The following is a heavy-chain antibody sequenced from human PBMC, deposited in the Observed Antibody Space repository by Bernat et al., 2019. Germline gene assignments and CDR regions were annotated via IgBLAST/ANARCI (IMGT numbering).Heavy chain of an antibody. Sequence: QVQLVESGGGVVQPGRSLRLSCAASGFTFSSYAMHWVRQAPGKGLEWVAVISYDGRNKYYADSVKGRFTISRYNSKNTLYLQMNSLRAEDTAVYYCAREPGGSGSYGLTDYYYYGMDVWGQGTTVTVSS. CDR1: GFTFSSYA. J-gene: IGHJ6*02. D-gene: IGHD5-18*01. CDR2: ISYDGRNK. V-gene: IGHV3-30*04. CDR3: AREPGGSGSYGLTDYYYYGMDV.